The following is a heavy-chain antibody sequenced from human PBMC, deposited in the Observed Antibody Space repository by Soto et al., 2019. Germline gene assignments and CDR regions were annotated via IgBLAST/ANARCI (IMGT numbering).Heavy chain of an antibody. D-gene: IGHD6-13*01. Sequence: EVQLMQSGAEVKMPGESLKISCKGFGYRFADYWIAWVRQMPGKGLDWMGSTYPGGSDTRYSPSFQGQVTISADKSIGTAYLQWNSLQASDTAMYSCARRQEGAGPFPYTWLDPWGQGTRVTVSS. CDR1: GYRFADYW. CDR3: ARRQEGAGPFPYTWLDP. J-gene: IGHJ5*02. CDR2: TYPGGSDT. V-gene: IGHV5-51*01.